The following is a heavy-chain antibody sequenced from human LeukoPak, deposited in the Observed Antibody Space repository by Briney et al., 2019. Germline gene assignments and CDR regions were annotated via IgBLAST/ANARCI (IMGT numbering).Heavy chain of an antibody. J-gene: IGHJ4*02. CDR3: ARDTIQPGLIDD. CDR1: GFTFSLYA. D-gene: IGHD2-2*01. Sequence: GRSLRLSCPASGFTFSLYAMNWVRQAPGKGLEWISYINSGGDDIHYAASVKGRFTISRDDARNTLYLQLSSLRADDTAVYYCARDTIQPGLIDDWGQGTLVTVSS. V-gene: IGHV3-21*05. CDR2: INSGGDDI.